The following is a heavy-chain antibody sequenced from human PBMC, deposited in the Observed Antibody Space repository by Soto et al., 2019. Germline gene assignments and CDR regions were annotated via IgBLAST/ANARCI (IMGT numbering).Heavy chain of an antibody. V-gene: IGHV4-4*07. Sequence: QVQLQESGPGLVKPSETLSLTCTVSGGSISSYFWTWIRQPAGKGLEWIGRIFTSGTTNYNPSLKSRVTVSIDTAKNQFSLPLTSVTAADSAVYYCARGTPNSFDVWGQGTVVTVSS. CDR1: GGSISSYF. J-gene: IGHJ3*01. CDR3: ARGTPNSFDV. CDR2: IFTSGTT.